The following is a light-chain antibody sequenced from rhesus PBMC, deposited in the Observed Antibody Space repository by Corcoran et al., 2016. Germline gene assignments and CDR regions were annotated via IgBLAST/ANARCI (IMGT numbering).Light chain of an antibody. CDR1: QGITND. CDR3: QHYYSTPYN. J-gene: IGKJ2*01. V-gene: IGKV1-25*02. CDR2: VAC. Sequence: DIQMTQSPSSLSASVGDRVTITCRASQGITNDLAWYQQKPGETPKLLIYVACSLQSGIPSRFRGSGSVTDFTLTISSLQSEDFATYYCQHYYSTPYNFGQWTKVEIK.